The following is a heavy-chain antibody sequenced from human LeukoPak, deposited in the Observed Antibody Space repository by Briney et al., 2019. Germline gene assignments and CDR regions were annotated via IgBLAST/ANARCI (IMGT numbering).Heavy chain of an antibody. V-gene: IGHV3-21*01. CDR2: ISSSSSYI. CDR1: GFTFSSYS. Sequence: PGRSLRLSCAASGFTFSSYSMNWVRQAPGKGLEWVSSISSSSSYIYYADSVKGRFTISRDNAKNSLYLQMNSLRAEDTAVYYCASHVDTAMVSFDYWGQGTLVTVSS. D-gene: IGHD5-18*01. CDR3: ASHVDTAMVSFDY. J-gene: IGHJ4*02.